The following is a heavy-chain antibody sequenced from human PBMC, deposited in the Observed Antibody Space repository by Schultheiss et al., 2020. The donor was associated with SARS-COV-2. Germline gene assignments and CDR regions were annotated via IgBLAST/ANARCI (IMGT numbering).Heavy chain of an antibody. CDR3: ARLGVPAAMHAFDI. Sequence: SETLSLTCVVSGDSIYSSVWWSWIRQPPGKGLEWIGYVYNNGNVHYNPSLESRVTISVDTSKNQFSLKLSSVTAADTAVYYCARLGVPAAMHAFDIWGQGTMVTVPS. V-gene: IGHV4-28*05. CDR2: VYNNGNV. CDR1: GDSIYSSVW. D-gene: IGHD2-2*01. J-gene: IGHJ3*02.